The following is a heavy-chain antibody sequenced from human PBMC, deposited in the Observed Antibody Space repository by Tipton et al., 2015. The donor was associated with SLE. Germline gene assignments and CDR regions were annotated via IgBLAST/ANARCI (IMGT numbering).Heavy chain of an antibody. J-gene: IGHJ5*02. CDR3: ARSGDVFWSGYRLPWFGP. CDR1: GYTFTSYD. Sequence: QLVQSGAEVKKPGASVRVSCKASGYTFTSYDINWLRQATGQGLEWLGWMNPNNGNTVYTRKFQGRVTMTRNTSISTAYMELSSVTSEETAVYYCARSGDVFWSGYRLPWFGPWGQGTLVTVSS. CDR2: MNPNNGNT. V-gene: IGHV1-8*01. D-gene: IGHD3-3*01.